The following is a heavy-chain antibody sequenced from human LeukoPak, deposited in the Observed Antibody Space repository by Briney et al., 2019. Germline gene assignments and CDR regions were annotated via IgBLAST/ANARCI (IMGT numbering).Heavy chain of an antibody. CDR2: INHSGST. CDR1: GGSFSGYY. CDR3: ARGLERDDAFDI. V-gene: IGHV4-34*01. D-gene: IGHD1-1*01. Sequence: SETLSLTCAVYGGSFSGYYWSWIRQPPGKGLEWIGGINHSGSTNYNPSLKSRVTISVDTSKNQFSLKLSSVTAADTAVYYCARGLERDDAFDIWGQGTMVTVSS. J-gene: IGHJ3*02.